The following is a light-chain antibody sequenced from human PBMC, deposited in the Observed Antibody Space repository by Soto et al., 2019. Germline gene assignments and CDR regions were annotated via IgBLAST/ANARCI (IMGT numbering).Light chain of an antibody. CDR2: ATS. V-gene: IGKV3-20*01. J-gene: IGKJ4*01. CDR1: QSVSTSY. Sequence: EIVLTQSPGTLSLSPGERATLFCRASQSVSTSYVAWYQQRPGQAPRLLIYATSHRATGIPDRFRGSGSGTDFTLTINRLEPEDLEVYYCQQYGTPPLTFGGGTKVEIK. CDR3: QQYGTPPLT.